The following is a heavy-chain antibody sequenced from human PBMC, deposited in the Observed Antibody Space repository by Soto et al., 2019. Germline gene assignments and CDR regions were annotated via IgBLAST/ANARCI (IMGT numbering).Heavy chain of an antibody. D-gene: IGHD4-4*01. Sequence: PSETLSLTCTVSGGSISSSSYYWGWIRQPPGKGLEWIGSIYYSGSTYYNPSLKSRVTISVDTSKNQFSLKLSSVTAADTAVYYCARGKTVTTVGYYPYYYYGMDVWGQGTTVTVSS. J-gene: IGHJ6*02. CDR3: ARGKTVTTVGYYPYYYYGMDV. CDR1: GGSISSSSYY. CDR2: IYYSGST. V-gene: IGHV4-39*07.